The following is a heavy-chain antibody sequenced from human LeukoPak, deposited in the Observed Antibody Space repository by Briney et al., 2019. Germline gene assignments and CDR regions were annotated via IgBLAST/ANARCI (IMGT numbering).Heavy chain of an antibody. V-gene: IGHV3-20*04. CDR1: GFTFDYYG. J-gene: IGHJ4*02. D-gene: IGHD3-22*01. CDR3: ARDRYYDTSAFLDY. CDR2: INWNGDST. Sequence: PGGPLRLSCAASGFTFDYYGMTWVRQVPGKGLEWVAGINWNGDSTDYADSVKGRFTISRDNAKNSLYLQMNSLRAEDTAFYYYARDRYYDTSAFLDYWGQGTLVTVSS.